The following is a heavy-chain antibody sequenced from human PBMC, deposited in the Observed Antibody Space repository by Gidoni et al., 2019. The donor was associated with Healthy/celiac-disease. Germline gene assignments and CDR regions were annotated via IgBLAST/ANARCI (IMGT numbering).Heavy chain of an antibody. D-gene: IGHD2-15*01. CDR3: ARGFEITYCSGGSCSSNGRLGQWGFDY. CDR1: GGSISSGGYY. Sequence: QVQLQESGPGLVKPSQTLSLTCTVSGGSISSGGYYWSWIRQHPGKGLEWIGYIYYSGSTYYNPSLKSRVTISVDTSKNQFSLKLSSVTAADTAVYYCARGFEITYCSGGSCSSNGRLGQWGFDYWGQGTLVTVSS. V-gene: IGHV4-31*03. J-gene: IGHJ4*02. CDR2: IYYSGST.